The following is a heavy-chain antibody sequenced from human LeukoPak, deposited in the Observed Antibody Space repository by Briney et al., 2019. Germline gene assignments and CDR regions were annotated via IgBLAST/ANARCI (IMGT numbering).Heavy chain of an antibody. CDR2: INPNSGGT. V-gene: IGHV1-2*02. J-gene: IGHJ6*02. CDR3: ARFYSGFYQYGMDV. Sequence: ASVKVSCKASGYTFTGYYMHWVRQAPGQGLEWMGWINPNSGGTNYAQKFQGRVTITADKSTSTAYMELSSLRSEDTAVYYCARFYSGFYQYGMDVWGQGTTVTVSS. D-gene: IGHD5-12*01. CDR1: GYTFTGYY.